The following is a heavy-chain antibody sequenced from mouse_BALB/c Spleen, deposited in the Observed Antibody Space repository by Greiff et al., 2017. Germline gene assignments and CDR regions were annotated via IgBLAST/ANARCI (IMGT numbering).Heavy chain of an antibody. D-gene: IGHD2-3*01. CDR3: TRKRDGFDY. CDR1: GYSFTSYW. CDR2: FYPGNSDA. J-gene: IGHJ2*01. V-gene: IGHV1-5*01. Sequence: VQLQQSGTVLARPGASVKMSCKASGYSFTSYWMHWVKQRPGQGLEWIGTFYPGNSDASYNQKFKGKAKLTAVTSASTAYMELSSLTNEDSAVYYCTRKRDGFDYWGQGTTLTVSS.